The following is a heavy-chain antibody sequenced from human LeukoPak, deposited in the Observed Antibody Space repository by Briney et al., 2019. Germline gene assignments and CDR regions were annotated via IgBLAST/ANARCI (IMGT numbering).Heavy chain of an antibody. CDR1: GYTFTGYY. V-gene: IGHV1-2*02. J-gene: IGHJ4*02. CDR3: ARGEQLVSVGGDY. D-gene: IGHD6-13*01. CDR2: INPNSGGT. Sequence: ASVKVSCKASGYTFTGYYMRWVRQAPGQGLEWMGWINPNSGGTNYAQKFQGRVTMTRDTSISTAYMELSRLRSDDTAVYYCARGEQLVSVGGDYWGQGTLVTVSS.